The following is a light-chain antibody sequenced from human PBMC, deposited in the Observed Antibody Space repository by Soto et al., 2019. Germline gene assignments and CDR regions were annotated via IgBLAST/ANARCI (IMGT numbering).Light chain of an antibody. CDR2: KAS. Sequence: DIQMTQSPSTLYASVGDRVTITCGASQSISSWLAWYQQKPGKAPKLLIYKASSLESGVPARFSGSGSGTDFTLTISSLEPEDSAVYYCQQRNIWPPVTFGQGTRLEIK. CDR1: QSISSW. V-gene: IGKV1-5*03. J-gene: IGKJ5*01. CDR3: QQRNIWPPVT.